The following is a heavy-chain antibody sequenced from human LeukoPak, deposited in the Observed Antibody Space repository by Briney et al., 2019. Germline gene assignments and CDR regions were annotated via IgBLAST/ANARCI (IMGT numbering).Heavy chain of an antibody. D-gene: IGHD1-20*01. CDR2: INHSGST. CDR1: GGSFSGYY. CDR3: VTNWNDSYALY. Sequence: SETLSLTCAVYGGSFSGYYWSWIRQPPGKGLEWIGEINHSGSTNYNPPLKSRVTISVDTSKNQFSLKLSSVTAADTAVYYCVTNWNDSYALYWGQGTLVTVSS. V-gene: IGHV4-34*01. J-gene: IGHJ4*02.